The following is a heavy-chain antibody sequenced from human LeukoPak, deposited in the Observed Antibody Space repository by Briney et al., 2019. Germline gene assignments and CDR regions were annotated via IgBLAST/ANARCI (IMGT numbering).Heavy chain of an antibody. V-gene: IGHV4-34*01. J-gene: IGHJ4*02. Sequence: SETLSLTCAVYGGSFSGYYWSWIRQPPGKGLEWIGEINHSGSTNYNPSLKSRVTISVDTSKNQFSLKLSSVTAADTAVYYCARESPHYYDSSGYNYFDYWGQGTLVTVSS. D-gene: IGHD3-22*01. CDR1: GGSFSGYY. CDR2: INHSGST. CDR3: ARESPHYYDSSGYNYFDY.